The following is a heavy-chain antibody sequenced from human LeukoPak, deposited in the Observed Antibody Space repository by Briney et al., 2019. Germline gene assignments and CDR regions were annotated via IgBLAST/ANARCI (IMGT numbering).Heavy chain of an antibody. CDR1: GFTFSTYG. D-gene: IGHD2-2*01. Sequence: GGSLRLSCAASGFTFSTYGMDWGRQAPGKGLGWVAFIWYDGSNKYYADSVKGRFPISRDNSKNTLYLQMNSLRAEDTAVYYCVKDGPQYCTSTNCLGGYWGQGTVVTVSS. J-gene: IGHJ4*02. CDR2: IWYDGSNK. CDR3: VKDGPQYCTSTNCLGGY. V-gene: IGHV3-30*02.